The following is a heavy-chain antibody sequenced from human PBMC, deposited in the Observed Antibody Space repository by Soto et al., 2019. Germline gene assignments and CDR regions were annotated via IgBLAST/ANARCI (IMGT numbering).Heavy chain of an antibody. CDR2: IYYSGTT. CDR1: GGSISSYY. D-gene: IGHD3-16*01. J-gene: IGHJ3*01. V-gene: IGHV4-59*08. CDR3: ASVWGYAFDF. Sequence: QVQLQESGPGLVKPSETLSLTCTVSGGSISSYYWSWIRQPPGKGLEWIGYIYYSGTTNYNPSLKSRVTISVDTSKNQFSLKLSSVTAADTAVYYCASVWGYAFDFWGQGTMVTVSS.